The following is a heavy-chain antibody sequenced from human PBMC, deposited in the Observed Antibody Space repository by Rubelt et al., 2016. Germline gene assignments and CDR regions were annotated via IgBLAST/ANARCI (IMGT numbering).Heavy chain of an antibody. CDR3: TTGRRLKVDY. D-gene: IGHD6-19*01. CDR1: GGTISSSSYY. CDR2: IKSKTDGGTT. J-gene: IGHJ4*02. Sequence: LQLQESGPGLVKPSETLSLTCTVSGGTISSSSYYWGWIRQPPGKGLEWVGRIKSKTDGGTTDYAAPVKGRFTSSRDDSKNTLYLQMNSLKTEDTAVYYCTTGRRLKVDYWGQGTLVTVSS. V-gene: IGHV3-15*01.